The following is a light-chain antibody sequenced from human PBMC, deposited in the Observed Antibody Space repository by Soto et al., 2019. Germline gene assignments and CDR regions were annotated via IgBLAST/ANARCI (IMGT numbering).Light chain of an antibody. V-gene: IGLV1-51*01. Sequence: QSVLTQPPSVSAAPGQTVTISCSGSSADIGNYYVSWYQKIPGTAPKLLIYDNSERPSGIPDRFSGSKSGTSATLGITGLQTGDEADYYCATWDSLSGSYVFGTGTKLTVL. CDR3: ATWDSLSGSYV. CDR1: SADIGNYY. J-gene: IGLJ1*01. CDR2: DNS.